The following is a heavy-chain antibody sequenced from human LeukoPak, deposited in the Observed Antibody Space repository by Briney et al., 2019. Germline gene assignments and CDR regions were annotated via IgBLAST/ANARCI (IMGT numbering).Heavy chain of an antibody. J-gene: IGHJ3*02. CDR3: ARDLRITIFGVVTPGAFDI. V-gene: IGHV3-21*01. D-gene: IGHD3-3*01. CDR1: GFTISSYS. CDR2: ISSSSSYI. Sequence: GGSLRLSCAASGFTISSYSMNWVRQAPGKGLEWVSSISSSSSYIYYADSVKGRFTISRDNAKNSLYLQMNSLRAEDTAVYYCARDLRITIFGVVTPGAFDIWGQGTMVTVSS.